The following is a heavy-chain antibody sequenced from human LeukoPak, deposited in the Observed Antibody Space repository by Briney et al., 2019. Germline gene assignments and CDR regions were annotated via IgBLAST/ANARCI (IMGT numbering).Heavy chain of an antibody. CDR1: GFTFSSYA. J-gene: IGHJ4*02. V-gene: IGHV3-23*01. CDR3: ASGFSVVGATTFDY. D-gene: IGHD1-26*01. CDR2: ISGSGGST. Sequence: HGGSLRLSCGASGFTFSSYAMSWVRQAPGKGLEWVSAISGSGGSTYYADSVKGRFTISRDNSKNTLYLQMNSLRAEDTAVYYCASGFSVVGATTFDYWGQGTLVTVSS.